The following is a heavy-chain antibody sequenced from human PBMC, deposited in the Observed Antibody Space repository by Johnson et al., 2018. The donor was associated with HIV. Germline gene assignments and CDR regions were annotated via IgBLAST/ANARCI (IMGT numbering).Heavy chain of an antibody. V-gene: IGHV3-30*03. Sequence: VQLVESGGGVVRPGGSLRLSCAASGFTFDDFGMNWVRQAPGKGLEWVAVISSDGSNKYYADSVKGRLTISRDNSKNTLYLQMNSLIVEDTAVYYCARDSEYSSSYDAFDIWGQGTMVTVSS. CDR1: GFTFDDFG. CDR2: ISSDGSNK. D-gene: IGHD6-6*01. CDR3: ARDSEYSSSYDAFDI. J-gene: IGHJ3*02.